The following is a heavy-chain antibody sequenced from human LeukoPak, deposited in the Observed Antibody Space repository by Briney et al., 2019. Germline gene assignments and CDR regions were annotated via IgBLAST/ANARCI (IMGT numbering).Heavy chain of an antibody. CDR3: ASFHPRKGYFDY. CDR2: ISYDGSNK. J-gene: IGHJ4*02. Sequence: QPGGSLRLSCAASGFTFSSYAMHWVRQAPGKGLEWVAVISYDGSNKYYADSVKGRFTISRDNSKNTLYLQMNSLRAEDTAVYYCASFHPRKGYFDYWGQGTLVTVSS. CDR1: GFTFSSYA. D-gene: IGHD2/OR15-2a*01. V-gene: IGHV3-30-3*01.